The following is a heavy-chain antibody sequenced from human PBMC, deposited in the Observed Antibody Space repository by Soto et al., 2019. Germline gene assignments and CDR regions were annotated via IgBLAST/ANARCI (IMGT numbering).Heavy chain of an antibody. V-gene: IGHV3-30*18. CDR2: ISYDGSNK. CDR3: AKDRRFGELLGYFDY. J-gene: IGHJ4*02. Sequence: PGGSLRLSCAASGFTFSSYGMHWVRQAPGKGLEWVAVISYDGSNKYYADSVKGRFTISRDNSKNTLYLQMNSLRAEDTAVYYCAKDRRFGELLGYFDYWGQGTLVTVSS. D-gene: IGHD3-10*01. CDR1: GFTFSSYG.